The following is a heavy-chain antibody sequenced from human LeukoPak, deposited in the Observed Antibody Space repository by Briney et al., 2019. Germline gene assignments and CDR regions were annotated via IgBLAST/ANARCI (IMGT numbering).Heavy chain of an antibody. Sequence: GGSLRLSCAASGFTFTTYAMTWVRQAPGKGLEWVANIKQDGSEKYYVDSVKGRFTISRDNAKNSLYLQMNSLRAEDTAVYYCARDKDFWSGPPTYWGQGTLVTVSS. J-gene: IGHJ4*02. V-gene: IGHV3-7*01. D-gene: IGHD3-3*01. CDR3: ARDKDFWSGPPTY. CDR1: GFTFTTYA. CDR2: IKQDGSEK.